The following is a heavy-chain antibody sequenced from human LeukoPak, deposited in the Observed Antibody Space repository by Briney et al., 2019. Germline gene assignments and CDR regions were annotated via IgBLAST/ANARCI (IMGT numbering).Heavy chain of an antibody. CDR2: IYYSGST. D-gene: IGHD5-18*01. CDR1: GGSISSSSYY. V-gene: IGHV4-39*07. CDR3: ARDRGLHVDTATPAAFDI. J-gene: IGHJ3*02. Sequence: PSETLSLTCTVSGGSISSSSYYWGWIRQPPGKGLEWIGSIYYSGSTYYNPSLKSRVTISVDTSKNQFSLKLSSVTAADTAVYYCARDRGLHVDTATPAAFDIWGQGTLVTVSS.